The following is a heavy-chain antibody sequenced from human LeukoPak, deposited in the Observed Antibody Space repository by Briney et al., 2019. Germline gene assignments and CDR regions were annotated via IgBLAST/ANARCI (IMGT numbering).Heavy chain of an antibody. D-gene: IGHD1-1*01. V-gene: IGHV1-69*01. Sequence: SVKVSCKASGGTFSSYAISWVRQAPGQGLEWMGGIIPIFGTANYAQKFQGRVTITADESTSTAYMELSSLRSEDTALYYCAKDFVRYNIQFDYWGQGALVIVSS. CDR1: GGTFSSYA. J-gene: IGHJ4*02. CDR3: AKDFVRYNIQFDY. CDR2: IIPIFGTA.